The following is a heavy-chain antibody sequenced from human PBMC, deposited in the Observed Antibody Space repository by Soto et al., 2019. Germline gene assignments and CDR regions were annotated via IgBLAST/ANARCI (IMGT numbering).Heavy chain of an antibody. CDR1: GYSLTKLS. Sequence: ASVKVSCKVSGYSLTKLSMHWVRQTPGKGLEWMGGFDPEDGKTFYAQKFQGRVTMTEDIFTDTAYMELSSLRSEDTAMYYCATHEIGHCISASCYKGGYYYGMDVWG. J-gene: IGHJ6*02. V-gene: IGHV1-24*01. CDR2: FDPEDGKT. CDR3: ATHEIGHCISASCYKGGYYYGMDV. D-gene: IGHD2-2*02.